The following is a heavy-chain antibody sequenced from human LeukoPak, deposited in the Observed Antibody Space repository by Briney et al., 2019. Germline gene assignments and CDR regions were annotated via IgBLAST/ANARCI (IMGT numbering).Heavy chain of an antibody. CDR3: ASGGGWVFFN. Sequence: GGSLRLSCAASGFPFTSHWLSWFRQSPGRGLEWVAYINSDGSEKNYVDSVKGRFTISRDNARNSQFLQMNSLRAEDTAVYYCASGGGWVFFNWGQGTLVTVSS. J-gene: IGHJ4*02. CDR1: GFPFTSHW. D-gene: IGHD6-19*01. V-gene: IGHV3-7*01. CDR2: INSDGSEK.